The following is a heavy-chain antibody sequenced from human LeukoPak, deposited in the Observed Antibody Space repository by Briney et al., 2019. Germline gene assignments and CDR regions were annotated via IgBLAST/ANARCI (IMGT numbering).Heavy chain of an antibody. CDR2: IYSGGST. CDR1: GFTVSSNY. CDR3: AKDGWVTTTTREDY. J-gene: IGHJ4*02. D-gene: IGHD4-17*01. Sequence: GGSLRLSCAASGFTVSSNYMSWVRQAPGKGLEWVSVIYSGGSTYYADSVKGRFTISRDNSKNTLYLQMNSLRAEDTALYYCAKDGWVTTTTREDYWGQGTLVTVSS. V-gene: IGHV3-53*01.